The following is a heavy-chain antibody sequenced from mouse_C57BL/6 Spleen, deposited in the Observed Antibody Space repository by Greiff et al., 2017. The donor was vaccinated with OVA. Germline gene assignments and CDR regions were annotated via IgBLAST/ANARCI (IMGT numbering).Heavy chain of an antibody. CDR1: GYTFTDYY. J-gene: IGHJ4*01. V-gene: IGHV1-19*01. CDR2: INPYNGGT. D-gene: IGHD2-4*01. CDR3: AYDYDGAMDY. Sequence: VQLQQSGPVLVKPGASVKMSCKASGYTFTDYYMNWVKQSHGKSLEWIGVINPYNGGTSYNQKFKGKATLTVDKSSSTGYMELNSMTSEDSAVYYWAYDYDGAMDYWGQGTSVTVSS.